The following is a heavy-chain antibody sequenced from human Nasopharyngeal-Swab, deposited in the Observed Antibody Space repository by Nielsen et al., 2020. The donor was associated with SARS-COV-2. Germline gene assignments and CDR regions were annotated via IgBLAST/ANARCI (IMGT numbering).Heavy chain of an antibody. D-gene: IGHD2-2*01. J-gene: IGHJ6*03. Sequence: SVKVSCKASGYTFTSYGISWVRQAPGQGLEWMGGIIPIFGTANYAQEFQGRVTITADESTSTAYMELSSLRSEDTAVYYCARAGYCSSTSCSRGPGLFSVKGLGAHMDVWGKGTTVTVSS. CDR3: ARAGYCSSTSCSRGPGLFSVKGLGAHMDV. CDR1: GYTFTSYG. V-gene: IGHV1-69*13. CDR2: IIPIFGTA.